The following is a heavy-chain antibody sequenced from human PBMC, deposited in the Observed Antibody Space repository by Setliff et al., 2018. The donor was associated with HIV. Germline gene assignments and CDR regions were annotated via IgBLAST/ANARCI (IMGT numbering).Heavy chain of an antibody. CDR1: GFTFSRHT. CDR3: ACLGHASGWYGEADF. CDR2: ISITSGKI. J-gene: IGHJ4*02. D-gene: IGHD6-19*01. Sequence: GESLRLSCVASGFTFSRHTMNWVRQAPGKGLEWVSSISITSGKISYADSVQGRFTISRDNAMNSLYLQMNNLRAEDTALYYCACLGHASGWYGEADFWGQGTLVTVSS. V-gene: IGHV3-21*04.